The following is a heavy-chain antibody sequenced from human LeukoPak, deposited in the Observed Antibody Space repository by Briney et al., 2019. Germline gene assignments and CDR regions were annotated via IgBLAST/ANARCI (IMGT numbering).Heavy chain of an antibody. CDR2: IYYSGST. D-gene: IGHD5-12*01. CDR3: ARGGGGYSWYFDL. CDR1: GGSISSYY. J-gene: IGHJ2*01. Sequence: SETLSLTCTVSGGSISSYYWSWIRQPPGKGLEWVGYIYYSGSTNYNPSLKSRVTISVDTSKNQFSLKLSSVTAADTAVYYGARGGGGYSWYFDLWGRGTLVTVSS. V-gene: IGHV4-59*08.